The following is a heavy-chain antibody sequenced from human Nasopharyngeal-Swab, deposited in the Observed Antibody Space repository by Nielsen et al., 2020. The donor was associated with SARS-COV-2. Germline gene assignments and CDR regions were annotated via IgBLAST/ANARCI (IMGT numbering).Heavy chain of an antibody. Sequence: GGSLRLSCAASGFTFDDYAMHWVWQAPGKGLEWVSGISWNSGSIGYADSVKGRFTISRDNAKNSLYLQMNSLRAEDTALYYCAKDSDGMDVWGQGTTVTVSS. CDR3: AKDSDGMDV. CDR1: GFTFDDYA. CDR2: ISWNSGSI. J-gene: IGHJ6*02. V-gene: IGHV3-9*01.